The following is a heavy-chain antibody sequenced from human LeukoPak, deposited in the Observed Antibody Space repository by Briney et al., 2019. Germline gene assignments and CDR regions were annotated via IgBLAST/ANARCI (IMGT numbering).Heavy chain of an antibody. CDR2: IKTKTDGETT. J-gene: IGHJ4*02. Sequence: GGSLRLSCAASGFTFSDYYMSWIRQAPGKGLEWLGRIKTKTDGETTEYAAPMRGRLTISRDDSKNTLYLQMNSLNTEDTAVYYCTSRTYTTNDYWGQGTLVTVSS. V-gene: IGHV3-15*01. D-gene: IGHD2-2*02. CDR1: GFTFSDYY. CDR3: TSRTYTTNDY.